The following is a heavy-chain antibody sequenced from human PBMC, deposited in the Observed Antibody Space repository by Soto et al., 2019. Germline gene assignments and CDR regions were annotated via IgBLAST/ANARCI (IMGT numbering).Heavy chain of an antibody. CDR1: GFTFSSYA. CDR2: IYPGRSNK. CDR3: ARDDSYSRNFWSSYFLFRWFDP. Sequence: SGGSLRLSCAASGFTFSSYAMHGIRQAPGKGLEWVADIYPGRSNKYYADSVKGRFTSSRDNAKNTLYLQMNSLRAEDTAVYYCARDDSYSRNFWSSYFLFRWFDPWGQGTMVTVSS. J-gene: IGHJ5*02. V-gene: IGHV3-30-3*01. D-gene: IGHD3-3*01.